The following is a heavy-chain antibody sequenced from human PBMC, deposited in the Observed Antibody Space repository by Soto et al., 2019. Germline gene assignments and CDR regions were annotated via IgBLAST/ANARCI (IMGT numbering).Heavy chain of an antibody. Sequence: SETLSLTCAVYGGSFSCYYWTWIHQTPGKGLEWIGEINHSGSTNYKPSLKSRVSISADTSKKQFSLNLTSVTAADTAVYYCARGECSSNYCFTRWALDIWGQGTVVTVSS. CDR1: GGSFSCYY. V-gene: IGHV4-34*01. J-gene: IGHJ3*02. CDR3: ARGECSSNYCFTRWALDI. D-gene: IGHD2-2*01. CDR2: INHSGST.